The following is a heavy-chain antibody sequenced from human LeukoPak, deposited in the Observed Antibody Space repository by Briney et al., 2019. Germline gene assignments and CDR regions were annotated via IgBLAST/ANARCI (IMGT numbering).Heavy chain of an antibody. Sequence: ASVKVSCKASGYTFTSYDINWVRQATGQGLERMGWMNPNSGNTGYAQKFQGRVTMTRNTSISTAYMELSSLRSEDTAVYYCARGYCSGGSCYVHDYWGQGTLVTVSS. CDR1: GYTFTSYD. CDR2: MNPNSGNT. V-gene: IGHV1-8*01. D-gene: IGHD2-15*01. J-gene: IGHJ4*02. CDR3: ARGYCSGGSCYVHDY.